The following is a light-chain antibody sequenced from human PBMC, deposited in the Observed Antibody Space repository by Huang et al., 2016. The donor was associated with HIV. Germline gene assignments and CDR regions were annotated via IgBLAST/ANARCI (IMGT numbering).Light chain of an antibody. CDR3: QKYNGAPWT. Sequence: SQIPDVASRVTITCRASQDIGTYLAWYQQKPGKVPELLIYAASTLQSGVPSRFSGTGSGTDFTFIISSLQPDDVATYYCQKYNGAPWTFGQGTRVEMK. J-gene: IGKJ1*01. CDR1: QDIGTY. CDR2: AAS. V-gene: IGKV1-27*01.